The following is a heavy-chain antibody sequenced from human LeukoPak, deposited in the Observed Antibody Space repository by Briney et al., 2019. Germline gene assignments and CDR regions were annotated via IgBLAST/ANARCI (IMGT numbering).Heavy chain of an antibody. Sequence: GGSLRLSCAASGFTFSSYAMSWVRQAPGKGLEWVSAISGSGGSTYYADSVKGRFTISRGNSKNTLYLQMNSLRAEDTAVYYCARRTVYYYYSMDVWGQGTTVTVSS. CDR1: GFTFSSYA. CDR2: ISGSGGST. J-gene: IGHJ6*02. D-gene: IGHD2-8*02. CDR3: ARRTVYYYYSMDV. V-gene: IGHV3-23*01.